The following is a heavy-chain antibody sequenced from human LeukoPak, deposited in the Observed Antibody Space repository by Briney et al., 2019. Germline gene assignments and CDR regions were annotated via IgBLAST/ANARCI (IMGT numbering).Heavy chain of an antibody. Sequence: GGSLRLACAASGFTFSSYEMNWVRQAPGKGLEWVSYISSSGSTIYYADSVKGRFTISRDNAKNSLYLQMNSLRAEDTAVYYCARDATGGYYFDYWGQGTLVTVSS. CDR1: GFTFSSYE. V-gene: IGHV3-48*03. CDR2: ISSSGSTI. D-gene: IGHD3-10*01. J-gene: IGHJ4*02. CDR3: ARDATGGYYFDY.